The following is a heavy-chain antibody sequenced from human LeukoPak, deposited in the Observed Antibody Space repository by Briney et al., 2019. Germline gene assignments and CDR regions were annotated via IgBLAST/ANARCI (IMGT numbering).Heavy chain of an antibody. Sequence: TSETLSLTCTVSGGSISSRSYYWAWIRQPPGKGLEWIGSIDYSGSRYYNPSLKSRVTISGDTSKNQLSLKLSSVTAADTAVYYCARVDCSSTSCYENYWGQGTLVTVSS. CDR2: IDYSGSR. J-gene: IGHJ4*02. CDR1: GGSISSRSYY. CDR3: ARVDCSSTSCYENY. V-gene: IGHV4-39*07. D-gene: IGHD2-2*01.